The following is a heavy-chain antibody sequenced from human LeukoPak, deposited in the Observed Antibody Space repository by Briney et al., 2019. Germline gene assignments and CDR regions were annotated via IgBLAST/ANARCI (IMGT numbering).Heavy chain of an antibody. D-gene: IGHD6-13*01. V-gene: IGHV4-59*01. CDR1: GGSISIYY. CDR2: IYYSGST. J-gene: IGHJ4*02. CDR3: ASSKAAAGWYYFDY. Sequence: SETLSLTCTVSGGSISIYYWSWIRQPPGKGLEWIGYIYYSGSTNYNPSLKSRVTISVDTSKNQFSLKLSSVTAADTAVYYCASSKAAAGWYYFDYWGQGTLVTVSS.